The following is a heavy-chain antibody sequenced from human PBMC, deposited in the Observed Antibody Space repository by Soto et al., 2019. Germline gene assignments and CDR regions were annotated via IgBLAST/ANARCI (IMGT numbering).Heavy chain of an antibody. CDR2: ISGSGGST. V-gene: IGHV3-23*01. D-gene: IGHD3-9*01. Sequence: GSLRLSCAASGFTFSSYAMSWVRQAPGKGLEWVSAISGSGGSTYYADSVKGRFTISRDNSKNTLYLQMNSLRAEDTAVYYCAKNRYYDILTGYYDPWGQGTLVTVSS. J-gene: IGHJ5*02. CDR1: GFTFSSYA. CDR3: AKNRYYDILTGYYDP.